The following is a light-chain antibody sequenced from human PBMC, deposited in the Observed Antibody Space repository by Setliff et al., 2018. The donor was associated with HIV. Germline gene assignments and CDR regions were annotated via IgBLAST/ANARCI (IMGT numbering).Light chain of an antibody. Sequence: QSALTQPRSVSGSPGQSVTISCTGTSSDVGSYNYVSWYQQHPGKAPQLMIYEVSNRPSGVSNRFSGSKSGNTASLTISGLQAEDEADYYCSSFTSSSAYVFGSGTKATVL. CDR1: SSDVGSYNY. CDR2: EVS. J-gene: IGLJ1*01. CDR3: SSFTSSSAYV. V-gene: IGLV2-14*01.